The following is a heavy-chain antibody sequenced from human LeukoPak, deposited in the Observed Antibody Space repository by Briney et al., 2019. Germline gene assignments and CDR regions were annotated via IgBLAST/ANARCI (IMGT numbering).Heavy chain of an antibody. CDR3: ARAHPPGIAAAGNFDY. Sequence: GGSLRLSCAASGFTLSSYWMSWVRQAPGKGLEWVANIKQDGSEKYYVDSVKGRFTISRDNAKNSLYLQMNSLRAEDTAVYYCARAHPPGIAAAGNFDYWGQGTLVTVSS. D-gene: IGHD6-13*01. V-gene: IGHV3-7*04. J-gene: IGHJ4*02. CDR2: IKQDGSEK. CDR1: GFTLSSYW.